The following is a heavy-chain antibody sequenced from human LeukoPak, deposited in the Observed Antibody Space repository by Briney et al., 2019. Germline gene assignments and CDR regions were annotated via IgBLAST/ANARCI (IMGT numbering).Heavy chain of an antibody. CDR1: GDGFSLYY. CDR2: IYTSGST. J-gene: IGHJ4*02. CDR3: ASSYYYGSGSPKLYYFDY. V-gene: IGHV4-4*09. Sequence: SETLSLTCNVSGDGFSLYYWSWIRQPAGKGLEWIGYIYTSGSTNYNPSLKSRVTISVDTSKNQFSLKLSSVTAADTAVYYCASSYYYGSGSPKLYYFDYWGQGTLVTVSS. D-gene: IGHD3-10*01.